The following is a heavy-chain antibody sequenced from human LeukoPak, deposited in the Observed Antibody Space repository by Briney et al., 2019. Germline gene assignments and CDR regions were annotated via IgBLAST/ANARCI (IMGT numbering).Heavy chain of an antibody. J-gene: IGHJ4*02. V-gene: IGHV1-2*02. Sequence: ASVKVSCKASGYTFTGYYMHWLRQPPGQGLEWMGWINPNSGGTNYAQKFQGRVTMTRDTSISTAYMELSRLRSDDTAVYYCARSAVTTFEGDWGQGTLVTVSS. CDR2: INPNSGGT. CDR1: GYTFTGYY. D-gene: IGHD3-16*01. CDR3: ARSAVTTFEGD.